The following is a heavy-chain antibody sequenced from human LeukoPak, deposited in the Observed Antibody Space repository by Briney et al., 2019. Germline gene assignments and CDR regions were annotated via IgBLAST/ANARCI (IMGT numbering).Heavy chain of an antibody. CDR3: ASNLFLEWLLSPGGDDY. D-gene: IGHD3-3*01. J-gene: IGHJ4*02. Sequence: PSETLSLTCSVSGGSITNKNYYWGWIRQPPGKGLEWIGNIYYDGRTYYNPSLKSRVTISVDTSKNQFSLKVTPVTAADTAVYYCASNLFLEWLLSPGGDDYWGQGILVTVSS. CDR2: IYYDGRT. V-gene: IGHV4-39*01. CDR1: GGSITNKNYY.